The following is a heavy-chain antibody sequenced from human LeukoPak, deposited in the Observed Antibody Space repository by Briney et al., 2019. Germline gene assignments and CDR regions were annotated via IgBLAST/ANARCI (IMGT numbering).Heavy chain of an antibody. CDR3: AQNLYYYGSGDYSTFDAFDI. CDR1: AFSLSTPGVA. Sequence: SGPTLVYPLQTLTLTCTFSAFSLSTPGVAVGWIRQPPGKALEWLPIISWNGDKRYSPSLNSRLTITNDTSKNQVVLTITNMDSVDTATYYCAQNLYYYGSGDYSTFDAFDIWGQGTMVTVSS. J-gene: IGHJ3*02. D-gene: IGHD3-22*01. CDR2: ISWNGDK. V-gene: IGHV2-5*01.